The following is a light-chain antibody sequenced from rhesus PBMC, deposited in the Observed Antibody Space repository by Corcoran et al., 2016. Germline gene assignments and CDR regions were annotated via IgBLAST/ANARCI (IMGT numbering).Light chain of an antibody. V-gene: IGKV1-25*01. J-gene: IGKJ4*01. CDR1: QGISSY. Sequence: DIQMTHSPSSLSASVGDRVTITFRASQGISSYLAWYQQKPGKAPNLLIYKASTLQSGVPSRFSGSGSGTDFTHTISSLQPEDFATYYCQQRNSYPLTFGGGTKVEIK. CDR3: QQRNSYPLT. CDR2: KAS.